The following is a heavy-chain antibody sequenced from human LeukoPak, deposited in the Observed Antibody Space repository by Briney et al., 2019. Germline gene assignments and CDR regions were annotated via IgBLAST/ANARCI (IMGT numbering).Heavy chain of an antibody. J-gene: IGHJ4*02. Sequence: SETLSLTCTVSGGAVSSYYWSWIRQPAGKGLEWIGRIYIDGSTNYNPSLKSRVAMSVDTSKNQFSLKLSSVTAADTAVYYCAREQSSSTSRCLDYWGQGTLVTVSS. CDR1: GGAVSSYY. V-gene: IGHV4-4*07. D-gene: IGHD6-6*01. CDR2: IYIDGST. CDR3: AREQSSSTSRCLDY.